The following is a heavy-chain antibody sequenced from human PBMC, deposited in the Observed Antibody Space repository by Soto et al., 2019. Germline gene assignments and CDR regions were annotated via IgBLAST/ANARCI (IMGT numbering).Heavy chain of an antibody. V-gene: IGHV3-21*01. J-gene: IGHJ6*02. CDR1: GFTFSSYS. CDR2: ISSSSSYI. CDR3: ARAGPTRDFWSGYSTRYYYYGMDV. Sequence: GGSLRLSCAASGFTFSSYSMNWVRQAPGKGLEWVSSISSSSSYIYYADSVKGRFTISRDNAKNSLYLQMNSLRAEDTAVYYCARAGPTRDFWSGYSTRYYYYGMDVWGQGTTVTVSS. D-gene: IGHD3-3*01.